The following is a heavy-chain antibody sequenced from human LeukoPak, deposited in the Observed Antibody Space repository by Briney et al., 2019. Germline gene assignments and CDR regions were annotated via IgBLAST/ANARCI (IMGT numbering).Heavy chain of an antibody. D-gene: IGHD3-3*01. CDR3: ARVQHDYDLDYYYYGMDV. Sequence: SVKVSCKASGGTFSSYAISWVRQAPGQGLEWMGGIIPIFGTANYAQKFQGRVTITADKSTSTAYMELSSLRSEDTAVYYCARVQHDYDLDYYYYGMDVWGQGTTVTVSS. J-gene: IGHJ6*02. V-gene: IGHV1-69*06. CDR2: IIPIFGTA. CDR1: GGTFSSYA.